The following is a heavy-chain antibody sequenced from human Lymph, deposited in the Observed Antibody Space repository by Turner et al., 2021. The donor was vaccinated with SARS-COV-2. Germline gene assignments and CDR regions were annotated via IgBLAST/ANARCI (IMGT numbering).Heavy chain of an antibody. CDR2: IYSGGST. J-gene: IGHJ3*02. V-gene: IGHV3-66*01. D-gene: IGHD3-10*01. Sequence: EVQLVESGGGLVQPGGSLRLSCAASGLTVSSNYMSWVRQAPWKGLEWVSVIYSGGSTFYADSVKGRFTISRDNSKNTLYLQMNSLRAEDTAVYYCARDFREGAFDIWGQGTMVTISS. CDR3: ARDFREGAFDI. CDR1: GLTVSSNY.